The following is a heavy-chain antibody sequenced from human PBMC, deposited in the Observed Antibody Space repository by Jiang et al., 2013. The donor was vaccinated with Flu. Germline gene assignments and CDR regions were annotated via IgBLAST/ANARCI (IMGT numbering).Heavy chain of an antibody. D-gene: IGHD6-19*01. CDR3: ARDRWRVAGTEIIYYYYGMDV. V-gene: IGHV4-61*02. J-gene: IGHJ6*02. CDR2: IYTSGST. CDR1: GGSISSGSYY. Sequence: GLVKPSQTLSLTCTVSGGSISSGSYYWSWIRQPAGKGLEWIGRIYTSGSTNYNPSLKSRVTISVDTSKNQFSLKLSSVTAADTAVYYCARDRWRVAGTEIIYYYYGMDVWGQGTTVTVFS.